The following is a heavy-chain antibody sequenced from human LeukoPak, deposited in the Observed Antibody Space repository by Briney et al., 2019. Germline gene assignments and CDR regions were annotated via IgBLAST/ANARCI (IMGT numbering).Heavy chain of an antibody. CDR2: IRYDGSNK. J-gene: IGHJ3*02. V-gene: IGHV3-30*14. CDR1: GFTFSSYA. Sequence: GGSLRLSCAASGFTFSSYAMHWVRQAPGKGLEWVAFIRYDGSNKYYADSVKGRFTISRDNSKNTLYLQMNSLRAEDTAVYYCARRSVDRGDAFDIWGQGTMVTVSS. CDR3: ARRSVDRGDAFDI. D-gene: IGHD5-12*01.